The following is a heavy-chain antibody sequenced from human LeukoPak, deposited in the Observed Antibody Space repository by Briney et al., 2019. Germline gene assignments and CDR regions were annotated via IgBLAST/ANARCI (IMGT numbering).Heavy chain of an antibody. CDR1: GGSVTSGSYY. J-gene: IGHJ5*02. Sequence: SETLSLTCTVSGGSVTSGSYYWSWIRQPPGKGLEWIAYIYYSGSPNYNPSLKSRVTISLDTSKNQFSLKLTSVTAADTAVYFCVRHGGLVFVVQAFDPWSQGTLVTVSS. V-gene: IGHV4-61*01. CDR3: VRHGGLVFVVQAFDP. CDR2: IYYSGSP. D-gene: IGHD2-15*01.